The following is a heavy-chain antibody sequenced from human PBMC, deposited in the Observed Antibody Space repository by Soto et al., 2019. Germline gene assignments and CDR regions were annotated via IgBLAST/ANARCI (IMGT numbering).Heavy chain of an antibody. CDR1: GGSISSGGYY. D-gene: IGHD6-25*01. CDR3: AREAAGILNWFDP. J-gene: IGHJ5*02. V-gene: IGHV4-31*03. Sequence: QVQLQESGPGLVKPSQTLSLTCTVSGGSISSGGYYWSWIRQHPGKGLEWIGYIYYSGSTYYNPSAKKRVTISVDTSKNQFSLKPSSVTAADTSVYYCAREAAGILNWFDPWGQGTLVTVSS. CDR2: IYYSGST.